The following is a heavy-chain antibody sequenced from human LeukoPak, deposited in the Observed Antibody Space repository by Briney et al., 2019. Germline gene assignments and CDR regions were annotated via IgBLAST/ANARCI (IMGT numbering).Heavy chain of an antibody. V-gene: IGHV3-33*01. CDR2: IWYDGSNK. Sequence: PGRSLRLSCAASGFTFSSYGMHWVRQAPGEGLEWVAVIWYDGSNKYYADSVKGRFTISRDNSKNTLYLQMNSLRAEDTAVYYCARDRNWGSGGAFDIWGQGTMVTVSS. J-gene: IGHJ3*02. CDR3: ARDRNWGSGGAFDI. CDR1: GFTFSSYG. D-gene: IGHD7-27*01.